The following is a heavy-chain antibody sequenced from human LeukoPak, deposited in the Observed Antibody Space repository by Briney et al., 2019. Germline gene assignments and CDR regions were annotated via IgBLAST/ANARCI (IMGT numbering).Heavy chain of an antibody. CDR3: ARRIQLWSYWHFDL. Sequence: SSETLSLTCSVSGGSINGYSWGWVRQPPGKGLECIGYMFDRGSPNHHPSLQNRVTTSVDTSKNEFSLRLTSVTAADTAVYYCARRIQLWSYWHFDLWGRGTLVTVSS. V-gene: IGHV4-4*09. CDR1: GGSINGYS. D-gene: IGHD5-18*01. CDR2: MFDRGSP. J-gene: IGHJ2*01.